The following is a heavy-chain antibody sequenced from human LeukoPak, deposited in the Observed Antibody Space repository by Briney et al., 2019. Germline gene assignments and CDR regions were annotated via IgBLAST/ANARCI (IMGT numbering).Heavy chain of an antibody. CDR3: ARARPIFWSGYYLDAFDI. CDR2: IIPIFGTA. D-gene: IGHD3-3*01. V-gene: IGHV1-69*13. Sequence: SVKVSCKASGGTFSSYAISWVRQAPGQGLEWMGGIIPIFGTANYAQKFQGRVTITADESTSTAYMELSSLRSEDTAVYYCARARPIFWSGYYLDAFDIWGQGTMVTVSS. CDR1: GGTFSSYA. J-gene: IGHJ3*02.